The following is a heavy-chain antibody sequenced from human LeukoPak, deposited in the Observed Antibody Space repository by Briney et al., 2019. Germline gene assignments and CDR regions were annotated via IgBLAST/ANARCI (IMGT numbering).Heavy chain of an antibody. CDR3: AGFAVDTYYFDY. Sequence: GASVKVSCKASGGTFSSYAISWVRQAPGQGLEWTGGIIPIFGTANYAQKFQGRVTITADESTSTAYMELSSLRSEDTAVYYCAGFAVDTYYFDYWGQGTLVTVSS. V-gene: IGHV1-69*13. J-gene: IGHJ4*02. CDR2: IIPIFGTA. D-gene: IGHD2-2*01. CDR1: GGTFSSYA.